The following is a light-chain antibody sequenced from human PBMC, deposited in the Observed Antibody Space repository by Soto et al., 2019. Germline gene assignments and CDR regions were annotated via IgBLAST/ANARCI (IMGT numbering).Light chain of an antibody. V-gene: IGKV3-20*01. CDR2: GVS. CDR3: QSYGYPQWT. CDR1: QTGSNSY. Sequence: IVLTQSPGTLSLSPGERATLSCRASQTGSNSYLAWYQQKSGQAPRLLIYGVSTRSTGIPDRFSGSGSGTEFALTIRRREPEDFSVYICQSYGYPQWTVGPGTKVEIK. J-gene: IGKJ1*01.